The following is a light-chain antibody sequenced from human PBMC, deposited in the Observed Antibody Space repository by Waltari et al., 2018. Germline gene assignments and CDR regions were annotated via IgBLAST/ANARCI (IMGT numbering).Light chain of an antibody. CDR3: SSYSTSTYPI. CDR2: QVS. J-gene: IGLJ2*01. Sequence: QSALTQPASVSASLGQSITISCTGTGRDIGAYDYVSWYQQHPGKAPKLIIFQVSNRPSGVSDRFSASKSGMMASLSISGLRTDDEAIYYCSSYSTSTYPIFGGGTKVTVL. CDR1: GRDIGAYDY. V-gene: IGLV2-14*01.